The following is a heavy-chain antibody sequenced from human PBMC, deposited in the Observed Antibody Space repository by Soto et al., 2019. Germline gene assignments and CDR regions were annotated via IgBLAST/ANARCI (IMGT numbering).Heavy chain of an antibody. CDR1: GFTFSSYA. Sequence: PGGSLRLSCAASGFTFSSYAMHWVRQAPGKGLEWVAVISYDGSNKYYADSVKGRFTISRDNSKNTLYLQMNSLRAEDTAVYYCAKQSGSGSYYNEGSGGHFDYWVQVTLVTVSS. J-gene: IGHJ4*02. CDR3: AKQSGSGSYYNEGSGGHFDY. V-gene: IGHV3-30-3*02. CDR2: ISYDGSNK. D-gene: IGHD3-10*01.